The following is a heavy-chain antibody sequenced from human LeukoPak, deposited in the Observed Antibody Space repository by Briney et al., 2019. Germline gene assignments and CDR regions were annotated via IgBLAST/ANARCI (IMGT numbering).Heavy chain of an antibody. CDR2: ISGGST. D-gene: IGHD1-14*01. J-gene: IGHJ4*02. CDR3: ATVFDY. V-gene: IGHV3-38-3*01. CDR1: GFTVSSNE. Sequence: GGSLRLSCAASGFTVSSNEMSWVRQAPGKGLEWVSSISGGSTYYADSRKGRFTISRDNSKNTLHLQMNSLRAEDTAVYYCATVFDYWGQGTLVTVSS.